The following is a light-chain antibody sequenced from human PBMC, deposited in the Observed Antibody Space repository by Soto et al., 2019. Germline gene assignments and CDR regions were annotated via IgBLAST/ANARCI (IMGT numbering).Light chain of an antibody. CDR1: QSVGNN. CDR3: QQFNNWPRP. Sequence: EIVMTQTPATLSVSPGERATLSCRASQSVGNNLAWYQQKPGQAPRLLIYGASTRATGIPARFSGSGSGTEFTITISILQSADVAIYYCQQFNNWPRPFGQGTTVEIK. J-gene: IGKJ1*01. V-gene: IGKV3-15*01. CDR2: GAS.